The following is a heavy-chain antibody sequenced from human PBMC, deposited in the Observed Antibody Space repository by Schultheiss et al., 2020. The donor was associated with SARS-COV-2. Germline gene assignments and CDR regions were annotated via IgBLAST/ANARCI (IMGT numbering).Heavy chain of an antibody. CDR1: GGSISSGGYS. D-gene: IGHD5-12*01. Sequence: SETLSLTCAVSGGSISSGGYSWSWIRQPPGKGLEWIGYIYYSGSTYYNPSLKSRVTISVDTSKNQFSLKLSSVTGTDTAVYYSARRTSDSGYDVIDYWGRGTLVTVAS. CDR2: IYYSGST. J-gene: IGHJ4*02. CDR3: ARRTSDSGYDVIDY. V-gene: IGHV4-30-2*03.